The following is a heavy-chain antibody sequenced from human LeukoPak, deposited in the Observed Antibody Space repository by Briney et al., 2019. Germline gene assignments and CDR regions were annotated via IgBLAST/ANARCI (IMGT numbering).Heavy chain of an antibody. Sequence: SQTLSLTCTVSGGSISSGDYYWSWIRQPPGKGLEWIGYIYYSGSTYYNPSLKSRVTISVDTSKNQFSLKLSSVTAADTAVYYCARDRYGQRIFDYWGQGTLVTASS. V-gene: IGHV4-30-4*01. CDR1: GGSISSGDYY. CDR3: ARDRYGQRIFDY. D-gene: IGHD3-16*02. CDR2: IYYSGST. J-gene: IGHJ4*02.